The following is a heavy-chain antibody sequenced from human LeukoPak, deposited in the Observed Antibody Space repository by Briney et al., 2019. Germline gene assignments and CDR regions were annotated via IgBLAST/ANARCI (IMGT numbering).Heavy chain of an antibody. V-gene: IGHV3-30*03. CDR1: GFTFSSYG. CDR2: ISYDGSNK. J-gene: IGHJ4*02. D-gene: IGHD2-15*01. CDR3: ARAPIVVVVAATRSYFDY. Sequence: PGGSLRLSCAASGFTFSSYGMHWVRQAPGKGLEWVAVISYDGSNKYYADSVKGRFTISRDNSKNTLYLQMNSLRAEDTAVYYCARAPIVVVVAATRSYFDYWGQGTLVTVSS.